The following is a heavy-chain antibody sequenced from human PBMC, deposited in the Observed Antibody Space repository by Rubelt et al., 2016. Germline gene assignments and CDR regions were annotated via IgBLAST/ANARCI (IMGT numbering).Heavy chain of an antibody. J-gene: IGHJ3*02. Sequence: QVQLQQWGAGLLKPSETLSLTCAVYGGSFSGYYWSWIRQPPGKGLEWIGEINHSGSTNYNPSLKSRVTISVDTSKNQFSLKLSSVTAADTAVYYCATSPKLEDAFDIWGQGTMVTVSS. V-gene: IGHV4-34*01. D-gene: IGHD3-10*01. CDR2: INHSGST. CDR1: GGSFSGYY. CDR3: ATSPKLEDAFDI.